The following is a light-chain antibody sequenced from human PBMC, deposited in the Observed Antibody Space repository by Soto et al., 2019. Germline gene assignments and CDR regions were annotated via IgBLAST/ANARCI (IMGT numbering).Light chain of an antibody. CDR1: SSDVGGYKY. Sequence: SALTQPASVSGSPGQSITISCTGTSSDVGGYKYISWYQQYPGKAPKLMIYEVTNRPSGVSNRFSGSKSGITASLTISGLRAEDEADYYCSSFTSSNTYVFGTGTKLTVL. J-gene: IGLJ1*01. V-gene: IGLV2-14*01. CDR3: SSFTSSNTYV. CDR2: EVT.